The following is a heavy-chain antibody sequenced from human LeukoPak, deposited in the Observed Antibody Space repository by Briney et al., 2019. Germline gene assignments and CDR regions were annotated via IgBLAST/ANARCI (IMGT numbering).Heavy chain of an antibody. CDR2: IYYSGST. V-gene: IGHV4-39*01. CDR3: ARENIVATIWDSYYYYYYMDV. Sequence: SETLSLTCTVSGGPISSTSYYWGWIRQPPGKGLEWIGSIYYSGSTYYNPSLKSRVTISVDTSKNQFSLKLSSVTAADTAVFYCARENIVATIWDSYYYYYYMDVWGKGTTITVSS. CDR1: GGPISSTSYY. D-gene: IGHD5-12*01. J-gene: IGHJ6*03.